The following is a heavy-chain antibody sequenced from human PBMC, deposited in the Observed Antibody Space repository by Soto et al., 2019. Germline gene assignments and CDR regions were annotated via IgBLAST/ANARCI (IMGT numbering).Heavy chain of an antibody. Sequence: SETLSLTCIVSGGSISRSSYYWGWIRQPPGKGLEWIGSIYYNGITFYNPSLESRLSISVDTSKNQFSLSLRAEDMAVYYCARFGFTYYYDYWGQGTLVTVSS. CDR3: ARFGFTYYYDY. D-gene: IGHD3-10*01. V-gene: IGHV4-39*01. CDR1: GGSISRSSYY. J-gene: IGHJ4*02. CDR2: IYYNGIT.